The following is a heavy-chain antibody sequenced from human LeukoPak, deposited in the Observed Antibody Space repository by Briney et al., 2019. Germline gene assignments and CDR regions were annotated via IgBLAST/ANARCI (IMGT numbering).Heavy chain of an antibody. J-gene: IGHJ6*02. CDR2: IYSGGST. CDR3: ARGGSHYYYYGMDV. Sequence: GGSLRLSWAASGFTVSSNYMSWVRQAPEKGLEWVSVIYSGGSTYYADSVKGRFTISRDNSKNTLYLQMNSLRAEDTAVYYCARGGSHYYYYGMDVWGQGTTVTVSS. V-gene: IGHV3-53*01. CDR1: GFTVSSNY. D-gene: IGHD2-15*01.